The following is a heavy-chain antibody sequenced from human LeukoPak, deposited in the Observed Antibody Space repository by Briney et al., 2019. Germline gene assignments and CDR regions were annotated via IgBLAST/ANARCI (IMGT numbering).Heavy chain of an antibody. CDR2: ISVSGGST. D-gene: IGHD3-10*01. J-gene: IGHJ4*02. V-gene: IGHV3-23*01. Sequence: PGPSLTLSCAASAFTFISYAMSSVRQAPGEWLEWVSAISVSGGSTYYADSVKGRVTITSDNSNDTLYLQMKSLRAEDTAVYYCAKDLLLLWFGEFCGFDYWGQGTLVTVSS. CDR1: AFTFISYA. CDR3: AKDLLLLWFGEFCGFDY.